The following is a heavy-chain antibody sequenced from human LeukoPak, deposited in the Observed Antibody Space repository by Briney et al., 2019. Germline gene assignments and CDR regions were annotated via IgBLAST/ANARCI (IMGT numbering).Heavy chain of an antibody. V-gene: IGHV3-23*01. CDR2: ISGSGGSI. Sequence: GGSLRLSCAASGFTFSSYAMSWVRQAPGKGLEWVSTISGSGGSIYYADSVKGRFTISRDNSKNTLYLQMNSLRAEDTAVYYCAKSILMTTETTYYFDYWGQGTLVTVSS. D-gene: IGHD4-17*01. CDR3: AKSILMTTETTYYFDY. J-gene: IGHJ4*02. CDR1: GFTFSSYA.